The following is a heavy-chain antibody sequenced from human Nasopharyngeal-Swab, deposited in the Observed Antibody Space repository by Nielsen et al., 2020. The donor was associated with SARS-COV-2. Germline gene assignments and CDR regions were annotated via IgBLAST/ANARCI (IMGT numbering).Heavy chain of an antibody. V-gene: IGHV3-13*01. Sequence: GESLKISCAASGFTFGSHDIHWVRQPPGKGLEWVSGIDTAGETYYADSVNGRYTISREDVKSFLYLQMNSLRVEDSGVYYCARGRGGYYNLDYWGQGTLVTVSP. CDR2: IDTAGET. CDR3: ARGRGGYYNLDY. D-gene: IGHD3-9*01. J-gene: IGHJ4*02. CDR1: GFTFGSHD.